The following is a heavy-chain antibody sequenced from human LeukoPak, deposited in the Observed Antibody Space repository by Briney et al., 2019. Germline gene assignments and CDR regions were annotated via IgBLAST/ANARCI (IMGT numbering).Heavy chain of an antibody. CDR1: GASISSHY. CDR2: IYNSGST. V-gene: IGHV4-59*11. Sequence: SETLSLTCTVSGASISSHYWSWIRQPPGKGLEWIGFIYNSGSTYYNPSLKSRVTISVDTSKNQFSLKVASVTAADTAVYYCARGGWYFDYWGQGTLVTVSS. D-gene: IGHD6-19*01. J-gene: IGHJ4*02. CDR3: ARGGWYFDY.